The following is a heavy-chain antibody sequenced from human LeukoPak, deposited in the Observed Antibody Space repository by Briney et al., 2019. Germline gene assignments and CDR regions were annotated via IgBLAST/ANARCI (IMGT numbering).Heavy chain of an antibody. CDR3: AISYGYSRGCKQPPFDY. Sequence: GGSLRLSSAAPGFTFRSYGMDWGRQAPGKGLEWVAVIWYEGSKKYYAHSVKGVFTISRDNSKTRLYLKINALRAEDTAVYYCAISYGYSRGCKQPPFDYWGQETLVPVSS. V-gene: IGHV3-33*01. CDR2: IWYEGSKK. CDR1: GFTFRSYG. J-gene: IGHJ4*02. D-gene: IGHD6-19*01.